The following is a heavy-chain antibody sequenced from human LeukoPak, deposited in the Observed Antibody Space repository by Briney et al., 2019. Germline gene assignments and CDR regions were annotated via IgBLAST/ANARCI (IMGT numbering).Heavy chain of an antibody. CDR2: HSCSGGDS. Sequence: PGGSLRLSCEASGFTFTRYAMNWVPQAPGKGLEWSSAHSCSGGDSYYADSVKGRFTVSRDNSKTTSYLQLNSLSAADTATYHCAKGWGATYQWYFDLWGRGTLVTVAT. V-gene: IGHV3-23*01. CDR3: AKGWGATYQWYFDL. CDR1: GFTFTRYA. D-gene: IGHD1-26*01. J-gene: IGHJ2*01.